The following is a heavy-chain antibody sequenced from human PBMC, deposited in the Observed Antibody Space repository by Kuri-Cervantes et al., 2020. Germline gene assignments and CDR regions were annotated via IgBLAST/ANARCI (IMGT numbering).Heavy chain of an antibody. J-gene: IGHJ6*02. CDR2: ISYDGSNK. CDR3: AKDRAGDFWSGRYGMDV. D-gene: IGHD3-3*01. CDR1: GFTFSSYG. V-gene: IGHV3-30*18. Sequence: GESLKISCAASGFTFSSYGMHWVRQAPGKGLEWVAVISYDGSNKYYADSVKGRFTISRDNSKNTLYLQVNSLRAEDTAVYYCAKDRAGDFWSGRYGMDVWGQGTTVTVSS.